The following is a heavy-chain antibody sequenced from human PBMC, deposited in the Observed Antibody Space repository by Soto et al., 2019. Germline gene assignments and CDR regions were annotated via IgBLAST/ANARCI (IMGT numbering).Heavy chain of an antibody. V-gene: IGHV5-10-1*01. D-gene: IGHD1-20*01. CDR3: ARHITGTTFGYYGMDV. CDR2: IDPSDSYT. J-gene: IGHJ6*02. CDR1: GYSFTSYW. Sequence: LKISCKGSGYSFTSYWISWVRQMPGKGLEWMGRIDPSDSYTNYSPSFQGHVTISADKSISTAYLQWSSLKASDTAMYYCARHITGTTFGYYGMDVWGQGTTVTVSS.